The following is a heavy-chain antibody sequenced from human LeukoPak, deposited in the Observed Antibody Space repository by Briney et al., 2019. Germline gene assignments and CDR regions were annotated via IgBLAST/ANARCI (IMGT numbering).Heavy chain of an antibody. CDR1: GYTFTSYG. J-gene: IGHJ5*02. D-gene: IGHD3-22*01. CDR2: ISAYNGNT. V-gene: IGHV1-18*01. CDR3: AREGNEYYYDSSGYLNWFDP. Sequence: ASVKVSCKASGYTFTSYGISWVRQAPGQGLEWMGWISAYNGNTNYAQKLQGRVTMTTDTSTSTAYMELRSLRSDDTAVYYCAREGNEYYYDSSGYLNWFDPWGQGTLVTVSS.